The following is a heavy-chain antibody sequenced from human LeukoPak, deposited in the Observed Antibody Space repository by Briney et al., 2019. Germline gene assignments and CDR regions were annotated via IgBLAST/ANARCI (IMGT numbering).Heavy chain of an antibody. CDR3: ARGTRGSDSSFDF. CDR2: IYYSGST. D-gene: IGHD1-1*01. J-gene: IGHJ4*02. Sequence: SETLSLTCAVSGDSSDNNGFYWGWIRQPPGKGLEWIGNIYYSGSTYYNPSLKSRVTTSVDTSKNQFSLKLSSVTAADTAVYYCARGTRGSDSSFDFWGQGTLVTVSS. CDR1: GDSSDNNGFY. V-gene: IGHV4-39*07.